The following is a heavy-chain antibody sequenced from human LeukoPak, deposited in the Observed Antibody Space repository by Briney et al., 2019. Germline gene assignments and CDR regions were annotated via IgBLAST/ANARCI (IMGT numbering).Heavy chain of an antibody. CDR3: ASFLTNYGMDF. V-gene: IGHV3-7*05. Sequence: GGSLRLSCAASGVTFSSYWMSWVRQAPGKGLEWVANIKQDGSEKYYVDSVKGRFTISRDNAKNSLYLQMNSLRAEDTAVYYCASFLTNYGMDFWGQGTTVTVSS. CDR2: IKQDGSEK. D-gene: IGHD3-9*01. CDR1: GVTFSSYW. J-gene: IGHJ6*02.